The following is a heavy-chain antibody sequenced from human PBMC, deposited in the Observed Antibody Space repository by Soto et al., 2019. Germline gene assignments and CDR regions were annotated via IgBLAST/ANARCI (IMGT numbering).Heavy chain of an antibody. CDR2: IYYSGST. V-gene: IGHV4-59*01. CDR1: GGPISRYY. D-gene: IGHD3-22*01. CDR3: AGTLKNYYDSSGYSFDP. J-gene: IGHJ5*02. Sequence: PSETLSLTCTVSGGPISRYYWGWIRQPPGKGLEWVGYIYYSGSTNYNPSLKSRVTISVDTSKNQFSLKLSSVTPADTAVYYCAGTLKNYYDSSGYSFDPWGQGTLVTVSS.